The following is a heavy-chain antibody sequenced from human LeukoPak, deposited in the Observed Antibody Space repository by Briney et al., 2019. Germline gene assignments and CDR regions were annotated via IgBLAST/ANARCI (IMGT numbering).Heavy chain of an antibody. J-gene: IGHJ4*02. Sequence: PSETLSLTCAVYGGSFSGYYWSWIRQPPGKGLEWLGEINHSGSTNYNPSLKSRVTISVDTSKNQFSLKLSSVTAADTAVYYCARARGYSGYGDYWGQGTLVTVSS. D-gene: IGHD5-12*01. CDR3: ARARGYSGYGDY. CDR2: INHSGST. CDR1: GGSFSGYY. V-gene: IGHV4-34*01.